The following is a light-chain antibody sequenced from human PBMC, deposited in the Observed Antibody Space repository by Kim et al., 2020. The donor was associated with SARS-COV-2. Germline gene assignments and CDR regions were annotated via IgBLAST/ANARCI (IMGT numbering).Light chain of an antibody. J-gene: IGLJ3*02. CDR1: KLGDKY. CDR3: QAWDRSTAV. V-gene: IGLV3-1*01. CDR2: QDS. Sequence: SYELTQPPSVSVSPGQTASITCPGDKLGDKYACWYQQKPGQFPVLVIYQDSKRPSGIPERFYGSNSGNTATLTISGTQAMDEADYYCQAWDRSTAVLGGG.